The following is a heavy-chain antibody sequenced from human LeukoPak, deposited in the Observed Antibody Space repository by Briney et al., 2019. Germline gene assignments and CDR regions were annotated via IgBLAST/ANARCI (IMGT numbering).Heavy chain of an antibody. J-gene: IGHJ5*02. CDR1: GGSFSGYY. V-gene: IGHV4-34*01. CDR2: INHSGSA. CDR3: ARGPPYHS. D-gene: IGHD2-2*01. Sequence: SEALSLTCAVYGGSFSGYYWSWIRQPPGKGLEWIGEINHSGSANYNPSLKSRVTISVDTSKNQFSLKLSSVTATDTAVYYCARGPPYHSWGQGTLVTVSS.